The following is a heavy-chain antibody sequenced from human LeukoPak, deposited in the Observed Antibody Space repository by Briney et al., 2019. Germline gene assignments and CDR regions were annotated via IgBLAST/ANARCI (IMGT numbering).Heavy chain of an antibody. V-gene: IGHV4-39*06. CDR3: ARVLGAAAGLRLPRYGMDV. Sequence: PSETLSLTCTVSSGSISSGAYYWGWIRQPPGKGLEWIGTIHYSGKTYYNPSLKSRITISIDTSKKQFALKLSSVTAADTAVYYCARVLGAAAGLRLPRYGMDVWGQGTTVTVSS. CDR2: IHYSGKT. D-gene: IGHD6-13*01. CDR1: SGSISSGAYY. J-gene: IGHJ6*02.